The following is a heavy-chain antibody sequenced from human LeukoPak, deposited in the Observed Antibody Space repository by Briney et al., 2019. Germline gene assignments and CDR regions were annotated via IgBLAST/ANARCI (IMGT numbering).Heavy chain of an antibody. D-gene: IGHD3-9*01. CDR2: ISGSGGST. CDR1: GFTFSSYA. J-gene: IGHJ4*02. CDR3: AKDGSPTGYSDY. V-gene: IGHV3-23*01. Sequence: QPGGSLRLSCAASGFTFSSYAMSWVRQAPGKGLEWVSAISGSGGSTYYADSVKGRFTISGDNSKNTLYLQMNSLRAEDTAVYYCAKDGSPTGYSDYWGQGTLVTVSS.